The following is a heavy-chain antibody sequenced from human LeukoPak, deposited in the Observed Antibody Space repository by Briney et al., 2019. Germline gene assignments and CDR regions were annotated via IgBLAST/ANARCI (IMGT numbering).Heavy chain of an antibody. CDR2: INRSGST. CDR1: GGSFSGYY. V-gene: IGHV4-34*01. CDR3: ARGLRRAPS. J-gene: IGHJ5*02. Sequence: SETLSLTCAVYGGSFSGYYWSWVRQPPGKGLEWVGEINRSGSTSYNPSLKSRVTIAVDTSKNHFSLKLSAVTAADTAVYYCARGLRRAPSWGEGTLVTVSS.